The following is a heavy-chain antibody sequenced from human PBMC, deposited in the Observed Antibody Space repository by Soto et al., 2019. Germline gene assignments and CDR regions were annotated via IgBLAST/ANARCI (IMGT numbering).Heavy chain of an antibody. D-gene: IGHD3-9*01. J-gene: IGHJ4*02. CDR2: ISVYNDNT. CDR3: ARADAVITINFDY. CDR1: GYTFADYG. V-gene: IGHV1-18*01. Sequence: ASVKVSCKTSGYTFADYGINWVRQAPGQGLEWMGWISVYNDNTNYAQNLQDRVTVTTDTSTSTAYLELRGLRSDDTAVYYCARADAVITINFDYWGQGTLVTVS.